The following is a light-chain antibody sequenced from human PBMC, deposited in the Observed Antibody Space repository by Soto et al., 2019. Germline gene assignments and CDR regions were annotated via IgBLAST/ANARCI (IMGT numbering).Light chain of an antibody. J-gene: IGLJ3*02. CDR2: DTS. Sequence: QAVVTQEPSLTVSPGGTVTLTCGSSTGAVTSAHYPYWFQQKPGQAPRTLISDTSYKHSWTPARFSGSLLGGNAALTLSGAQPEDEAEYYCLLSYSGARLFGGGTKLTVL. V-gene: IGLV7-46*01. CDR1: TGAVTSAHY. CDR3: LLSYSGARL.